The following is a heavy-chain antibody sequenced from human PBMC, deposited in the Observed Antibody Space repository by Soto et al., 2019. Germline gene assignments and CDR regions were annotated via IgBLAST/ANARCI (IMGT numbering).Heavy chain of an antibody. CDR2: IYSGGST. D-gene: IGHD3-10*01. Sequence: PGGSLSLSCAASGFTVSSNYMSWVRQAPGKGLEWVSVIYSGGSTYYADSVKGRFTISRDNSKNTLYLQMNSLRAEDTAVYYCARDRGYYYGSGSYYNYYYGMDVWGQGTTVTVSS. J-gene: IGHJ6*02. CDR3: ARDRGYYYGSGSYYNYYYGMDV. CDR1: GFTVSSNY. V-gene: IGHV3-53*01.